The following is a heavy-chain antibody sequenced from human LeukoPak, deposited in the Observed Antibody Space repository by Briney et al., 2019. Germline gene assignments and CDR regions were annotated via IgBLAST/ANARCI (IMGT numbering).Heavy chain of an antibody. D-gene: IGHD4-17*01. J-gene: IGHJ6*02. Sequence: PGGSLRLSCAASGFTVSSNYMSWVRQAPGKGLEWVSVIYSGGSTYYADSVKGRFTISRDNSKNTLYLQMNSLRAEDTAVYYCARVPTRYYGMDVWGQGTTVTVSS. CDR3: ARVPTRYYGMDV. CDR1: GFTVSSNY. V-gene: IGHV3-53*01. CDR2: IYSGGST.